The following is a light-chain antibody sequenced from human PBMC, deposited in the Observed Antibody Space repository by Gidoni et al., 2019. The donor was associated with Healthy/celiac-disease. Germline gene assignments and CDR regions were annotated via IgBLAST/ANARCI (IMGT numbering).Light chain of an antibody. J-gene: IGLJ2*01. CDR3: SSYAGSNNYVV. Sequence: QSALTQPPSAPGSPGPSVTISCTGTSSDVGGYNYVSWYQQPPGKAPKLMIYEVSKRPSGVPDRFSGSKSGNTASLTVSGLQAEDEADYYCSSYAGSNNYVVFGGGTKLTVL. V-gene: IGLV2-8*01. CDR1: SSDVGGYNY. CDR2: EVS.